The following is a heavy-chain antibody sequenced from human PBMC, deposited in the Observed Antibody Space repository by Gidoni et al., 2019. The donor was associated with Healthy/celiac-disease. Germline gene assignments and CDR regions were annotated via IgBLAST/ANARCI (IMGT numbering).Heavy chain of an antibody. CDR1: GFTLSGYS. Sequence: EVQLVEPGGGLVQPGGSLRLSCAASGFTLSGYSMNWVRQAPGKGLEWVSDISNSSSTIYYADSVKGRFTISRDNAKNSLYLQMNSLRDEDTAVYYCAREGGTVTTMIDYWGQGTLVTVSS. J-gene: IGHJ4*02. CDR2: ISNSSSTI. V-gene: IGHV3-48*02. D-gene: IGHD4-17*01. CDR3: AREGGTVTTMIDY.